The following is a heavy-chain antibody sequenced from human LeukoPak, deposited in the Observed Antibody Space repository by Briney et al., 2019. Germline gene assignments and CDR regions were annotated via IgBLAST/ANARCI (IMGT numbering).Heavy chain of an antibody. CDR1: GFTFSSYG. CDR3: ARVPVTTYLAPSLSFLGVGNYYYMDV. J-gene: IGHJ6*03. V-gene: IGHV3-30*02. CDR2: IRYDGSNK. D-gene: IGHD4-17*01. Sequence: GGSLRLSCAASGFTFSSYGMHWVRQAPGKGLEWVAFIRYDGSNKYYADSVKGRFTISRDNAKNSLYLQMNSLRAEDTAVYYCARVPVTTYLAPSLSFLGVGNYYYMDVWGKGTTVTISS.